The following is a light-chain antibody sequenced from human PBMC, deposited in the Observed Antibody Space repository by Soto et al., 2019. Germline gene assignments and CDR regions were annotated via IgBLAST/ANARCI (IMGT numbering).Light chain of an antibody. J-gene: IGKJ4*01. Sequence: DIALTLSPGTLSLSPGERATLSCRASQTIGSRYLAWYQQKPGQRPRLLIYGASSRATGIPDRFSGSGSGTDFTLTISRLQPEDFAVYYCQHYVSSPLTFGGGTKVDIK. CDR3: QHYVSSPLT. CDR1: QTIGSRY. CDR2: GAS. V-gene: IGKV3-20*01.